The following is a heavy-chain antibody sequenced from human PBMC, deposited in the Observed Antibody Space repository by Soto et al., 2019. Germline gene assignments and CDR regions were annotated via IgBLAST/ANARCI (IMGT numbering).Heavy chain of an antibody. D-gene: IGHD4-17*01. Sequence: SETRSLTCTVAGGSISSYYWSWIRQPPGKGLEWIGYIYYSGSTNYNPTLKSRVTISVDTSKNQFSLKLSSVTAADTAVYYCARAYGDYVFDYWGQGTLVTVSS. CDR1: GGSISSYY. CDR3: ARAYGDYVFDY. V-gene: IGHV4-59*01. J-gene: IGHJ4*02. CDR2: IYYSGST.